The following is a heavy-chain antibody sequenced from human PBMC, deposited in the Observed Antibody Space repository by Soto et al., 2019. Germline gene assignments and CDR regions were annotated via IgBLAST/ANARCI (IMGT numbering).Heavy chain of an antibody. V-gene: IGHV1-69*01. D-gene: IGHD3-22*01. J-gene: IGHJ5*02. CDR3: ARVYHSSGSPTS. Sequence: QVQLVXXXXXXXKPGSSVKXSCKXSGGTFSSYAXSXVXQAPGQGLEWMGGIIPIFGTANYAQKFQGRVTITADESTSTAYMELSSLRSEDTAVYYCARVYHSSGSPTSWGQGTLVTVSS. CDR2: IIPIFGTA. CDR1: GGTFSSYA.